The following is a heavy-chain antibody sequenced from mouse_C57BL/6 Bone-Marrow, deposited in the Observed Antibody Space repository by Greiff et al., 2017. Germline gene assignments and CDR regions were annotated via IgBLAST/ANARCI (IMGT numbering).Heavy chain of an antibody. CDR2: IHPNSGST. CDR1: GYTFTSYW. CDR3: ARQRGNYRARLAY. V-gene: IGHV1-64*01. J-gene: IGHJ3*01. Sequence: VQLQQPGAELVKPGASVKLSCKASGYTFTSYWMHWVKQRPGQGLEWIGMIHPNSGSTNYNEKFKSKATLTVDKSSSTAYMQLSSLTCEDSEVYYCARQRGNYRARLAYWGQGTLVTVSA. D-gene: IGHD2-1*01.